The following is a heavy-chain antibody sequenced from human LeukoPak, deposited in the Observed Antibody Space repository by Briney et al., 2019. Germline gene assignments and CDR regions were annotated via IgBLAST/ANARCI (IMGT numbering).Heavy chain of an antibody. Sequence: SETLSLTCAVYGGSFSTYYWNWIRQPPGKGLEWIGEINHSGITNYNPSLKSRVIISVDTSKKHSPLRLTSVTAADTAVYYCARGEPGGRDYWGQGTLVTVSS. J-gene: IGHJ4*02. CDR1: GGSFSTYY. CDR3: ARGEPGGRDY. D-gene: IGHD3-10*01. CDR2: INHSGIT. V-gene: IGHV4-34*01.